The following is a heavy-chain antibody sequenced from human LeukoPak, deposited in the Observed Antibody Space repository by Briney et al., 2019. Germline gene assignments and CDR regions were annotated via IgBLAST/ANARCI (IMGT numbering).Heavy chain of an antibody. CDR2: IYYSGST. CDR1: GGSISSDY. D-gene: IGHD4/OR15-4a*01. J-gene: IGHJ3*02. CDR3: ARGGLISLANTPLGAFDI. Sequence: SETLSLTCIVSGGSISSDYWSWIRQPPGKGLEWIGYIYYSGSTNYNPSLKSRVTISVDTSKNQFSLQLSSVTPEDTAVYYCARGGLISLANTPLGAFDIWGQGTMVSVSS. V-gene: IGHV4-59*12.